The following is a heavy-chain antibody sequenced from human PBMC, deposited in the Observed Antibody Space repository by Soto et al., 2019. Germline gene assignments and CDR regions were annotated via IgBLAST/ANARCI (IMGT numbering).Heavy chain of an antibody. D-gene: IGHD3-22*01. CDR2: IYYSGST. CDR1: GGSISSSSYY. V-gene: IGHV4-39*01. J-gene: IGHJ4*02. CDR3: STYDSSGYYSSGC. Sequence: QLQLQESGPGLVKPSETLSLTCTVSGGSISSSSYYWGWIRQPPGKGLEWIGSIYYSGSTYYNPSLKSRVTISVDTSKNQFSLKLSSFSSADAAVYYCSTYDSSGYYSSGCWGQGTLVTVSS.